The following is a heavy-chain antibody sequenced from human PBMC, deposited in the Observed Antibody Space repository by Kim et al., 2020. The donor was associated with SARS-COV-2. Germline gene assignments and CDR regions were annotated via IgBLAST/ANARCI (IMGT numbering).Heavy chain of an antibody. CDR3: ADGCSVSNCNIDWEY. Sequence: AESLKCRLTSSRDNAKNTLYLQVNSLGAEDTAVYYCADGCSVSNCNIDWEYWGQGALVTVSS. J-gene: IGHJ4*02. D-gene: IGHD2-15*01. V-gene: IGHV3-23*01.